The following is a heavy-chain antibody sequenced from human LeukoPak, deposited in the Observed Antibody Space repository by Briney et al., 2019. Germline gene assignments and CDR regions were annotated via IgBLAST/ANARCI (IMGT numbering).Heavy chain of an antibody. J-gene: IGHJ4*02. Sequence: SETLSLTCAVYGGSFSGYYWSWIRQPPGKGLEWIGEINHSGSTNYNPSLKSRVTISVDTSKNQFSLKLSSVTAADTAVYYCARDGVEMATIIHWGQGTLVTVSS. CDR1: GGSFSGYY. V-gene: IGHV4-34*01. CDR2: INHSGST. CDR3: ARDGVEMATIIH. D-gene: IGHD5-24*01.